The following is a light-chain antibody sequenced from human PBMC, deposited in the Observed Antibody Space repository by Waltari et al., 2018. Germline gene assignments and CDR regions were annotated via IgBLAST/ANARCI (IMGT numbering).Light chain of an antibody. CDR2: WAS. Sequence: DIVMTTSPDSLAVSLGERATINCKSSQSVLSSSNNKNYLGWYQQKPEQTPKLLISWASTRESGVPDRFSGSGSGRDFTLTISSLQAEDVAVYYCQQCYSFPYTFGQGTKLEIK. CDR3: QQCYSFPYT. V-gene: IGKV4-1*01. CDR1: QSVLSSSNNKNY. J-gene: IGKJ2*01.